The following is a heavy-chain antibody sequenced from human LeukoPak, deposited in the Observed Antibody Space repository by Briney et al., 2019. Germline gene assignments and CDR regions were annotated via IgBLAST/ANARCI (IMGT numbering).Heavy chain of an antibody. CDR1: GGSISSYY. Sequence: SETLSLTCTVSGGSISSYYWSWIRQPPGKGLEWIGYIYYSGSTNYNPSLKSRVTISVDTSKNQFSLKLSSVTAADTAVYYCARMIIVRWGSHFQHWGQGTLVTVSS. J-gene: IGHJ1*01. CDR3: ARMIIVRWGSHFQH. V-gene: IGHV4-59*01. D-gene: IGHD1-26*01. CDR2: IYYSGST.